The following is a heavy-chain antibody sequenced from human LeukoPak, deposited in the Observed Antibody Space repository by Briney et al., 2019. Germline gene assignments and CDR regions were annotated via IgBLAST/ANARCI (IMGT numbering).Heavy chain of an antibody. CDR1: GYTFTSYG. V-gene: IGHV1-18*01. Sequence: EASVKVSCKASGYTFTSYGISWVRQAPGQGLEWMGWISAYNGNTNYAQKLQGRVTTTTDTSTSTAYMELRSLRSDDTAVYCCARAHPPIAVAGTAFDPWGQGTLVTVSS. J-gene: IGHJ5*02. CDR3: ARAHPPIAVAGTAFDP. CDR2: ISAYNGNT. D-gene: IGHD6-19*01.